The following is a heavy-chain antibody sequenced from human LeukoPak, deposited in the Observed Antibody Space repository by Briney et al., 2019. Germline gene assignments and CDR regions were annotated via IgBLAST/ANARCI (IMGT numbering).Heavy chain of an antibody. D-gene: IGHD2-2*01. CDR2: VHNNGDT. Sequence: PSETLSLTCTVSGGSASSGHYFWSWVRQPPGKGLEWIGYVHNNGDTNYNPSLERRVTISIDTSRTQVSLKLDSVTAADTAVYYYARTGYQGGYWGQGTLVTVSS. CDR3: ARTGYQGGY. CDR1: GGSASSGHYF. J-gene: IGHJ4*02. V-gene: IGHV4-61*01.